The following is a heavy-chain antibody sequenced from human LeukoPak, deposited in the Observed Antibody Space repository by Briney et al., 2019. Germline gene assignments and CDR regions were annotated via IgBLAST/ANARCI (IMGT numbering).Heavy chain of an antibody. V-gene: IGHV3-48*03. CDR3: ARGPPTSRSGAHFDY. Sequence: WGSLRLSCAASGFTFSSYEMNWVRRAPGKGLEWVSYIISSGSTIYYADSVKGRFTISRDNAKNSLYLQMNSLRLDDTAIYYCARGPPTSRSGAHFDYWGQGSLVTVST. CDR2: IISSGSTI. D-gene: IGHD5-12*01. J-gene: IGHJ4*02. CDR1: GFTFSSYE.